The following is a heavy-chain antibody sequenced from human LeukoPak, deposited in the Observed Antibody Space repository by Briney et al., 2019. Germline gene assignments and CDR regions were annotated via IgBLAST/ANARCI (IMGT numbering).Heavy chain of an antibody. Sequence: SGGSLRLSCAASGFTFSSYAMSWVRQAPGKELEWVSAISGSGGSTYYADSVKGRFTISRDNSKNTMYLQMNSLRAEDTAIYYCAHRTGFDYCGQGTLVTVSS. D-gene: IGHD1-1*01. CDR3: AHRTGFDY. CDR2: ISGSGGST. V-gene: IGHV3-23*01. CDR1: GFTFSSYA. J-gene: IGHJ4*02.